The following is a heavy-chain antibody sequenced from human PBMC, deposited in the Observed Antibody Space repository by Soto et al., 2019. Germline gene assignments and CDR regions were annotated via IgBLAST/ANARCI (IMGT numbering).Heavy chain of an antibody. CDR2: ITASNGNT. CDR1: GFSFPTYG. J-gene: IGHJ2*01. V-gene: IGHV1-18*04. Sequence: ASVKVSCKASGFSFPTYGITWVRQAPGQGLEWMGWITASNGNTHYAQNLQGRVTMTTDTSTSTAYMELWRLSSDDTAVYYCARGISYGSLWYFDLWGRGTLVTVSS. D-gene: IGHD3-16*01. CDR3: ARGISYGSLWYFDL.